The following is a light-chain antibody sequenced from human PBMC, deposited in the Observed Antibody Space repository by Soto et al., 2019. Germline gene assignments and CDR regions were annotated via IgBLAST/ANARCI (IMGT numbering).Light chain of an antibody. Sequence: EIVLTQSPATLSLSPGERATLSCRANQSVRGLLIWYRQKPGQAPSLLIYDVSIRATGIPARFTGSGSGTYFTLTISSLEPEDSEVEYWQHRSQWPRNFGGGTKVESK. V-gene: IGKV3-11*01. CDR3: QHRSQWPRN. CDR2: DVS. J-gene: IGKJ4*01. CDR1: QSVRGL.